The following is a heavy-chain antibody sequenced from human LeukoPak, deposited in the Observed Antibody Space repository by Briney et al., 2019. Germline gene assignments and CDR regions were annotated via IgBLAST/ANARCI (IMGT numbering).Heavy chain of an antibody. Sequence: SETLSLTCTVSGYSISSGYYWGWIRQPPGKGLEWIGSIYHSGSTYYNPSLKSRVTISVDTSKNQFSLKLSSVTAADTAVYYCARDISKGAYSSGYYWYWGQGTLVTVSS. CDR2: IYHSGST. V-gene: IGHV4-38-2*02. J-gene: IGHJ4*02. CDR3: ARDISKGAYSSGYYWY. D-gene: IGHD3-22*01. CDR1: GYSISSGYY.